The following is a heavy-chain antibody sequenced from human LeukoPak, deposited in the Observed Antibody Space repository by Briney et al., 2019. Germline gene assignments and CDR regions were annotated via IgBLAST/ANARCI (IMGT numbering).Heavy chain of an antibody. CDR3: AKVNYYDSSGYYDY. Sequence: GGSLRLSCAASGFTFSSYGMHWVRQAPGKGLERVAVISHDGSNKYYADSVKGRFTISRDNSKNTMYLQMNSLRVEDTAVYYCAKVNYYDSSGYYDYWGQGTLVTVSS. CDR1: GFTFSSYG. D-gene: IGHD3-22*01. V-gene: IGHV3-30*18. J-gene: IGHJ4*02. CDR2: ISHDGSNK.